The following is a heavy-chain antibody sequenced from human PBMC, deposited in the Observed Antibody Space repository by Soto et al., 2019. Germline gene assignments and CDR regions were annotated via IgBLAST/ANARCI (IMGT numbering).Heavy chain of an antibody. CDR2: IYPGDSDT. CDR3: ARRGDSSKCNPEYFQH. Sequence: GESLKISCKGSGYSFTSYWIGWVRQMPGKGLEWMGIIYPGDSDTRYSPSFQGQVTISADKSISTAYLQWSSLKASDTAMYYCARRGDSSKCNPEYFQHWGQGTLVPVSS. CDR1: GYSFTSYW. J-gene: IGHJ1*01. D-gene: IGHD6-13*01. V-gene: IGHV5-51*01.